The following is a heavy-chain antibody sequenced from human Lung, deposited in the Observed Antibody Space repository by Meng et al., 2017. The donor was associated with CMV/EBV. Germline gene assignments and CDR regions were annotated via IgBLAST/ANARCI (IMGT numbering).Heavy chain of an antibody. D-gene: IGHD6-13*01. CDR2: ISTFDGNT. CDR3: ARDGGESTSWYYWFDP. Sequence: SGYPFTKFGISWVRQAPGQGPEWMGWISTFDGNTNYAQKVQGRVTLTIDTSTSTVYMELRSLRSDDTAIYYCARDGGESTSWYYWFDPWGQGTLVTVSS. V-gene: IGHV1-18*01. J-gene: IGHJ5*02. CDR1: GYPFTKFG.